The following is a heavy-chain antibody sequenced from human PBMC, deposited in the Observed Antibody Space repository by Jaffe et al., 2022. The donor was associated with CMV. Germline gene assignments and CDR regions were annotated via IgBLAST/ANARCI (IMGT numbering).Heavy chain of an antibody. CDR1: GYTFTSYG. Sequence: QVQLVQSGAEVKKPGASVKVSCKASGYTFTSYGISWVRQAPGQGLEWMGWISAYNGNTNYAQKLQGRVTMTTDTSTSTAYMELRSLRSDDTAVYYCASIKYYDSSDGYYYGMDVWGQGTTVTVSS. CDR3: ASIKYYDSSDGYYYGMDV. D-gene: IGHD3-22*01. J-gene: IGHJ6*02. V-gene: IGHV1-18*01. CDR2: ISAYNGNT.